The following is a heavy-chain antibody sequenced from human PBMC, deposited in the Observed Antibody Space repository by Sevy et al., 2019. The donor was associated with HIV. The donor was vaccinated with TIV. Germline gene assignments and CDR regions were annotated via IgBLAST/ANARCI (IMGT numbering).Heavy chain of an antibody. CDR2: ISGSGDNR. V-gene: IGHV3-23*01. D-gene: IGHD6-19*01. CDR3: ASGMYTSGWYAPGYFDT. Sequence: GGSLRLSCAASGFTFNNYAMSWVRQAPGKGLEWVSGISGSGDNRYYADSVKDRFTISRDKSKKTMYLQMNRLRVEDTAIDYCASGMYTSGWYAPGYFDTWGQGTLVTVSS. J-gene: IGHJ4*02. CDR1: GFTFNNYA.